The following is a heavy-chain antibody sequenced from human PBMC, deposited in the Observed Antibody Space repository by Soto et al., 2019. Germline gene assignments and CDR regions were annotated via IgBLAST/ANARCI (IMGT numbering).Heavy chain of an antibody. D-gene: IGHD2-2*01. CDR1: GFTFSSYW. J-gene: IGHJ6*02. CDR3: AKDPVPAATYYYGMDV. V-gene: IGHV3-30*18. Sequence: GGSLRLSCAASGFTFSSYWMSWVCQAPGKGLEWVAIIKYDGSNKYYADSVKGRFTISRDNSKNTLYLQMNSLRAEDTAVYYCAKDPVPAATYYYGMDVWGQGTTVTVSS. CDR2: IKYDGSNK.